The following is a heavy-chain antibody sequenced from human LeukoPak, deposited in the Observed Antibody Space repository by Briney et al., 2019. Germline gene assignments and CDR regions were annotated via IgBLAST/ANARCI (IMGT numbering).Heavy chain of an antibody. D-gene: IGHD2-2*01. Sequence: SSETLSLTCAVYGGSFSGYYLSWVRQPPGKGLEWIGEINHSGSTNYNPSLKSRVTISVDTSMNQFSLKLSSVTAADTAVYYCARGLPIVVVSWFRWFDPWGQGTLVTVSS. CDR3: ARGLPIVVVSWFRWFDP. CDR2: INHSGST. J-gene: IGHJ5*02. V-gene: IGHV4-34*01. CDR1: GGSFSGYY.